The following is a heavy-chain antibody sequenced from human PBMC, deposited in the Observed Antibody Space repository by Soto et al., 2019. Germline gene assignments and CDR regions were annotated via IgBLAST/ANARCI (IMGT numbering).Heavy chain of an antibody. CDR2: ISSTGRTI. CDR3: ARSYSSGWEFDY. Sequence: PGGSLRLSCGASGFTFSNYYMSWIRQAPGKGLEWVSYISSTGRTIYYADSVKGRFTVSRDNAQNSLSLKLNSLRVEDTAVYYCARSYSSGWEFDYWGKGTQGTVSS. V-gene: IGHV3-11*01. D-gene: IGHD6-19*01. CDR1: GFTFSNYY. J-gene: IGHJ4*02.